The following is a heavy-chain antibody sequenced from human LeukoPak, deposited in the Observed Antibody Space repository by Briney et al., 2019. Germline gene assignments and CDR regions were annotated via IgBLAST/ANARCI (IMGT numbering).Heavy chain of an antibody. J-gene: IGHJ3*02. CDR2: ISYDGSNK. Sequence: PGGSLRLSCAASGFTFSSYAMHWVRQAPGKGLEWVAVISYDGSNKYYADSVKGRFTISRDNSKNTLYLQMNSLRAEDTAVYYCAKDSGGIWYTPDAFDIWGQGTMVTVSS. CDR1: GFTFSSYA. V-gene: IGHV3-30*04. CDR3: AKDSGGIWYTPDAFDI. D-gene: IGHD3-10*01.